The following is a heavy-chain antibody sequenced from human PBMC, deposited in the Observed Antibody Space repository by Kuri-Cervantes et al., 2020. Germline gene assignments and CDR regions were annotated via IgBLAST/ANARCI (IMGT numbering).Heavy chain of an antibody. CDR3: ARNRPSVTVGYFDY. D-gene: IGHD4-17*01. J-gene: IGHJ4*02. CDR2: INPSGGST. V-gene: IGHV1-46*01. Sequence: ASVKVSFKASGYTFTSYDINWVRQATGQGLEWMGIINPSGGSTSYAQKFQGRVTMTRDTSTSTVYMELSSLRSEDTAVYYCARNRPSVTVGYFDYWGQGALVTVSS. CDR1: GYTFTSYD.